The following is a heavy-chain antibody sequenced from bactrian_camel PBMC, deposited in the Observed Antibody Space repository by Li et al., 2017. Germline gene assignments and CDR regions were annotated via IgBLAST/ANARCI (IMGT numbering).Heavy chain of an antibody. CDR3: GTNKYCRGSACCNSDFSH. J-gene: IGHJ4*01. V-gene: IGHV3S55*01. CDR1: ILTVSSAY. Sequence: HVQLVESGGGSVEAGGSLRLSCTASILTVSSAYMAWFRQAPGSEREGVAAIDRDDSTTYADSVKGRFTISKDSAKNTLYLQMVSLKPEDTGLYYCGTNKYCRGSACCNSDFSHWGQGTQVTVS. D-gene: IGHD2*01. CDR2: IDRDDST.